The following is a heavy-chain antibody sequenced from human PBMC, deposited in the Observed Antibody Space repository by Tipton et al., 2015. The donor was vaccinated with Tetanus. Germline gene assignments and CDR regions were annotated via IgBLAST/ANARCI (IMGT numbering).Heavy chain of an antibody. CDR1: GGSVNSYY. CDR2: IYYSGTT. J-gene: IGHJ6*03. D-gene: IGHD3-22*01. CDR3: ARVGYYYYYMDV. V-gene: IGHV4-59*08. Sequence: TLSLTCTVSGGSVNSYYWSWIRQPPGKGLEWIGYIYYSGTTQYNPSLKSRVAISIDASKNQFSLKLNSMTAADTAVYYCARVGYYYYYMDVWGKGTTVTVSS.